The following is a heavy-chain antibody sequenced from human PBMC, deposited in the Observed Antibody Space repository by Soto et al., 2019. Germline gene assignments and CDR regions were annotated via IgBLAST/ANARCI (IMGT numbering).Heavy chain of an antibody. CDR2: INAGNGNT. J-gene: IGHJ5*02. CDR3: ARGGTIWGILFDP. D-gene: IGHD3-3*01. V-gene: IGHV1-3*01. CDR1: GYTFTSYA. Sequence: QVQLVQSGAEVKKPGASVKVSCKASGYTFTSYAMHWVRQAPGQRLEWMGWINAGNGNTKYSQKFQGRVTITRETSASPGYMELSSLRSEDTAVYYCARGGTIWGILFDPWGHVTLVNLSS.